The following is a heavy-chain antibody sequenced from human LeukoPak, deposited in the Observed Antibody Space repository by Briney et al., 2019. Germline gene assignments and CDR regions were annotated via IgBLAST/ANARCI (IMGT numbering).Heavy chain of an antibody. CDR3: ARQVGNDAFDI. D-gene: IGHD3-10*01. J-gene: IGHJ3*02. CDR1: GYSFTSYW. CDR2: IYPGDSDT. V-gene: IGHV5-51*01. Sequence: GESLKISCNGSGYSFTSYWIGWVRQMPGKGLEWMGIIYPGDSDTRYSPSFQDQVTISADKYISTAYLQWSSLKASDTAMYYCARQVGNDAFDIRGQGTMVTVSS.